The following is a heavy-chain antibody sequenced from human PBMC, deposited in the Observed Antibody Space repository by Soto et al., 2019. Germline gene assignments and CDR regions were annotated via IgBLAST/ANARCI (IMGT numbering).Heavy chain of an antibody. J-gene: IGHJ5*02. V-gene: IGHV4-59*01. CDR3: GRVSEATVGYCISTSCYLLDP. CDR2: IYYSGGT. D-gene: IGHD2-2*01. Sequence: SETLSLTCTVSGGSISSYYWSWIRQPPGKGLEWIGYIYYSGGTNYNPSLKSRVTISVDTSKNQFSLKLSSVTAADTAVYYCGRVSEATVGYCISTSCYLLDPWGQGTLVTVSS. CDR1: GGSISSYY.